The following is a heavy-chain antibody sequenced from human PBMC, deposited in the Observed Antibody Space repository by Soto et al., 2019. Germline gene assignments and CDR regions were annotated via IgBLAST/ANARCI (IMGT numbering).Heavy chain of an antibody. V-gene: IGHV3-9*01. CDR1: GFTFDDYA. J-gene: IGHJ6*02. CDR3: EKDMRGGSSSSRYYYGLDV. CDR2: ISWNSGTI. Sequence: EVQLVESGGGLVQPGRSLRLSCAASGFTFDDYAMHWVRQAPGKGLEWVSGISWNSGTIVYAGSVKGRFTISRDNAKNXLYXQRSSLRGEDTAVYYCEKDMRGGSSSSRYYYGLDVWGQGTTVTVSS. D-gene: IGHD6-13*01.